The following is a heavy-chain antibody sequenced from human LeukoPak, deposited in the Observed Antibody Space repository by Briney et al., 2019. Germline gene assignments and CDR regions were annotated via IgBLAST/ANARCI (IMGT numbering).Heavy chain of an antibody. J-gene: IGHJ4*02. CDR2: IYSGGST. CDR3: ARVSDDYRTRYFDY. Sequence: PGGSLRLSCAASGFTVSSNYMSWVRQAPGKGLEWVSVIYSGGSTYYADSVKGRFTISRDNSKNTLYLQMNSLRAEDTAVYYCARVSDDYRTRYFDYWGQGNLVTVSS. D-gene: IGHD4-11*01. CDR1: GFTVSSNY. V-gene: IGHV3-53*01.